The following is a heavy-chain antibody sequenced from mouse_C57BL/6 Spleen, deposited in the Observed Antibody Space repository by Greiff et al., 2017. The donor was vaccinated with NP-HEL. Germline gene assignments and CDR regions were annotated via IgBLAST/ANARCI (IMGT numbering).Heavy chain of an antibody. CDR1: GYTFTSYW. V-gene: IGHV1-55*01. D-gene: IGHD2-4*01. CDR3: ARVRLRQGGYYFDY. CDR2: IYPGSGST. J-gene: IGHJ2*01. Sequence: VQLQQPGAELVKPGASVKMSCKASGYTFTSYWITWVKQRPGKGLEWIGDIYPGSGSTNYNEKFKSKATLTVDTSSSTAYMQLSSLTSEDSAVYYCARVRLRQGGYYFDYWGQGTTLTVSS.